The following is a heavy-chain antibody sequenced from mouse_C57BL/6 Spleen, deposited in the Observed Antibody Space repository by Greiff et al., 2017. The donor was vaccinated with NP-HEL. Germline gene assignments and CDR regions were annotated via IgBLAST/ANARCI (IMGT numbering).Heavy chain of an antibody. D-gene: IGHD1-1*01. J-gene: IGHJ1*03. CDR3: ARIPYYGSSPHWYFDV. V-gene: IGHV1-59*01. CDR1: GYTFTSYW. CDR2: IDPSDSYT. Sequence: QVQLKQPGAELVRPGTSVKLSCKASGYTFTSYWMHWVKQRPGQGLEWIGVIDPSDSYTNYNQKFKGKATLTVDTSSSTAYMQLSSLTSEDSAVYYCARIPYYGSSPHWYFDVWGTGTTVTVSS.